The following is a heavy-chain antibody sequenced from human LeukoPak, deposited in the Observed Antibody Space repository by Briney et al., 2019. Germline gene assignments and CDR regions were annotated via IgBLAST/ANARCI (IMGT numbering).Heavy chain of an antibody. V-gene: IGHV4-39*07. J-gene: IGHJ6*02. Sequence: SETLSLTCTVSGGSISSSSYYWGWIRQPPGKGLEWIGSIYYSGSTYYNPSLKSRVTISVDTSKNQFSLKLSSVTAADTAVYYCARGANQLLNMDVWGQGTTVAVSS. CDR2: IYYSGST. CDR3: ARGANQLLNMDV. D-gene: IGHD2-2*01. CDR1: GGSISSSSYY.